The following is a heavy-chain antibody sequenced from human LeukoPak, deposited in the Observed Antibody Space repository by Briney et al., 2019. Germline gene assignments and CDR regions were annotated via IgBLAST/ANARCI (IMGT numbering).Heavy chain of an antibody. CDR1: GGSISSSSYY. Sequence: PSATLSLTCTVSGGSISSSSYYWGWIRQPPGKGLEWIGSIYYSGSTYYNPSLKSRVTISVDTSKNQFSLKLSSVTAADTAVYYCARDRRIAAAGTYYYYYMDVWGKGTTVTVSS. D-gene: IGHD6-13*01. V-gene: IGHV4-39*07. J-gene: IGHJ6*03. CDR3: ARDRRIAAAGTYYYYYMDV. CDR2: IYYSGST.